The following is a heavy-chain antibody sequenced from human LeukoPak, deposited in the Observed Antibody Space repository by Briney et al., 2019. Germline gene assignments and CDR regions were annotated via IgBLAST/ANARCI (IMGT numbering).Heavy chain of an antibody. CDR2: IYYSGST. CDR1: GGSISSGGYY. D-gene: IGHD6-13*01. V-gene: IGHV4-31*03. Sequence: SETLSLTCTVSGGSISSGGYYWSWIRQHPGKGLEWIGYIYYSGSTYYNPSLKSRVTISVDTSKNQFSLKLSSVTAADTAVYYCARADGIAAAGYPYYYYGMDVWGQGTTVTVS. CDR3: ARADGIAAAGYPYYYYGMDV. J-gene: IGHJ6*02.